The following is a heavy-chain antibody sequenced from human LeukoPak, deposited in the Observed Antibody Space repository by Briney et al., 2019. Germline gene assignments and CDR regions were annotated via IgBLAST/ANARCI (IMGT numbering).Heavy chain of an antibody. V-gene: IGHV4-59*01. Sequence: SETLSLTCSVSGGSISDYYWSWIRQPPGKGLEWIGYIYYSGSTNYNPSLKSRVTISVDTSKNQFSLKLSSVTAADTAVYYCARASPLRELPTYFDYWGQGTLVTVSS. CDR3: ARASPLRELPTYFDY. J-gene: IGHJ4*02. CDR2: IYYSGST. CDR1: GGSISDYY. D-gene: IGHD1-26*01.